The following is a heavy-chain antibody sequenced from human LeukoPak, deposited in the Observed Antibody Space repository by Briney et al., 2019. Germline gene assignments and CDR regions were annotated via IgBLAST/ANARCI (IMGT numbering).Heavy chain of an antibody. J-gene: IGHJ4*02. CDR3: ARTMALRRDLVAYFDY. CDR2: IYSGGTT. V-gene: IGHV3-53*04. Sequence: GGSLRLSCAASGFTFSSYAMSWVRQAPGKGLEWVSVIYSGGTTYYADSVKGRFTISRHNSKNTLYFQMNSLRAEDTAMYYCARTMALRRDLVAYFDYWGQGTLVTVSS. D-gene: IGHD3-10*01. CDR1: GFTFSSYA.